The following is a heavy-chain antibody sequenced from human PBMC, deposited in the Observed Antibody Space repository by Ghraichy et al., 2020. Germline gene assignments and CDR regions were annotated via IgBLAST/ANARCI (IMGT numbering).Heavy chain of an antibody. D-gene: IGHD2-15*01. CDR3: AKDNKAVDYHRCCMDV. J-gene: IGHJ6*02. V-gene: IGHV3-23*01. CDR1: GFTFSNYA. Sequence: GGSLRLSCAASGFTFSNYAMTWVRQAPGKGLEWVSAISVSGGTTYYADSVQGRFAISRDNAKNTLYLQMNSLRPEDTAVYYCAKDNKAVDYHRCCMDVWGQGAPVTVSS. CDR2: ISVSGGTT.